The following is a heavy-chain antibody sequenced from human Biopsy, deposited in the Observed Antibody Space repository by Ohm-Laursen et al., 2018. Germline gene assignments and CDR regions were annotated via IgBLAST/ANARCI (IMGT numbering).Heavy chain of an antibody. V-gene: IGHV1-2*02. CDR1: VFSFTVYY. CDR2: ISPTSGDT. J-gene: IGHJ4*02. Sequence: SSVNVSRKASVFSFTVYYIHWGRQAPGQGLGWKRWISPTSGDTNYAHKFQGNITMTRDTSMSTAYMEMSRLRCDDTAVYYCALQSVAQMKNFDYWGQGTLVTVSS. D-gene: IGHD6-19*01. CDR3: ALQSVAQMKNFDY.